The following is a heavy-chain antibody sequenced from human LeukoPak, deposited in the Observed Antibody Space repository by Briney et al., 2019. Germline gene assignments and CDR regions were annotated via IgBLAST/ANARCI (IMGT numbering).Heavy chain of an antibody. CDR1: GGSFSGYY. CDR3: ARGARSDAFDI. V-gene: IGHV4-34*01. J-gene: IGHJ3*02. Sequence: SETLSLTCAVYGGSFSGYYWSWIRQPPGKGLEWIGEINHSGSTNYNPSLKSRVTISVDTSKNQFSLKLSSVTAADTAVYYCARGARSDAFDIWGQGTMVTVSS. CDR2: INHSGST.